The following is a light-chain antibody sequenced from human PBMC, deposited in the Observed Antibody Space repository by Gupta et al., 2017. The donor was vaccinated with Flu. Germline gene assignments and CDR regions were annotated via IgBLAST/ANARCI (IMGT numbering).Light chain of an antibody. J-gene: IGKJ1*01. CDR2: AAS. CDR3: QHRDYIPWT. CDR1: QNITTY. V-gene: IGKV1-39*01. Sequence: DIEMTHSLSTVSASVGDRVTINCRASQNITTYLNWYQRKPGEAPKLLVFAASKLETGVPTRFGGSGSGTDFALTITGLQPEDVAYYYCQHRDYIPWTFGQGTKVDI.